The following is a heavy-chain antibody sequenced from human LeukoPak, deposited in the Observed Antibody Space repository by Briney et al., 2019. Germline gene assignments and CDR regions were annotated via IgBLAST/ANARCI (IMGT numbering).Heavy chain of an antibody. J-gene: IGHJ4*02. Sequence: GGSLRLSCSASRFTFSSYGMHWVRQAPGKGLEWVALISYDGSNKYYADSVKGRFTISRDNSKNTLYLQMNSLRAEDTAVYYCAKALDYGGNFYFDYWGQGTLVTVSS. V-gene: IGHV3-30*18. CDR1: RFTFSSYG. CDR3: AKALDYGGNFYFDY. D-gene: IGHD4-23*01. CDR2: ISYDGSNK.